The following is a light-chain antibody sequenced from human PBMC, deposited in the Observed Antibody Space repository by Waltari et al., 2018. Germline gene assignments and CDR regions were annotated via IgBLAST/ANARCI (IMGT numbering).Light chain of an antibody. CDR1: QSVSRT. J-gene: IGKJ1*01. CDR2: GAS. CDR3: QHYVRLPAT. Sequence: EIVLTQSPGTLSLSPGERATLSCSASQSVSRTLAWYQQKPGQAPRLLIYGASSRATGIPDRFSGSGSGTDFSLTISRLEPEDFAVYYCQHYVRLPATFGQGTKVEIK. V-gene: IGKV3-20*01.